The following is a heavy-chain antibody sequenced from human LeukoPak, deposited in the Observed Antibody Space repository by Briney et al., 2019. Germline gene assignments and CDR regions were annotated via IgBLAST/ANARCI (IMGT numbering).Heavy chain of an antibody. V-gene: IGHV4-59*08. CDR1: GASISSYY. D-gene: IGHD3-10*01. Sequence: PSETLSLTCSVSGASISSYYWSWIRQPPGKGLEWIGFIYYSGSTNYNPSLKSRVTISVDTSKNQFSLKLSSVTAADTAVYYCARLYYYGSGSYLYYFDYWGQGTLVTVSS. CDR2: IYYSGST. CDR3: ARLYYYGSGSYLYYFDY. J-gene: IGHJ4*02.